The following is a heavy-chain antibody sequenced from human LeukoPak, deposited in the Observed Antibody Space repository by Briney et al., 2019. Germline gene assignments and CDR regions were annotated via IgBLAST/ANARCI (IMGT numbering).Heavy chain of an antibody. V-gene: IGHV5-51*01. J-gene: IGHJ6*02. D-gene: IGHD6-13*01. CDR3: ARHSLAAAGTYYYYYGMDV. CDR2: IYPGDSDT. CDR1: GYSFTSYW. Sequence: GEFLKISCKGSGYSFTSYWIGWVRQMPGKGLEWMGIIYPGDSDTRYSPSFQGQVTISADKSISTAYLQWSSLKASDTAMYYSARHSLAAAGTYYYYYGMDVWGQGTTVTVSS.